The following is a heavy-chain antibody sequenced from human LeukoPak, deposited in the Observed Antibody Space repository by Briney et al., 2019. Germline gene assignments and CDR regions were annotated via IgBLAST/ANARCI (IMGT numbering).Heavy chain of an antibody. J-gene: IGHJ4*02. Sequence: GGSLRLSCTASGFTFRSHAMAWVRQAPGKGLEWVSSISPGGSSTYYADSVKGRFTISRDNSENTLYLQMNSLRAEDTAVYYCACNHYDSSGYLDLWGQGTLVTVSS. CDR1: GFTFRSHA. D-gene: IGHD3-22*01. CDR2: ISPGGSST. V-gene: IGHV3-23*01. CDR3: ACNHYDSSGYLDL.